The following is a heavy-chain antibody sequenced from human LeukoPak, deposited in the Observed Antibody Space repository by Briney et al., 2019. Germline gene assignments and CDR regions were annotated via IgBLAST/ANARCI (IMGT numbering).Heavy chain of an antibody. J-gene: IGHJ4*02. V-gene: IGHV3-23*01. Sequence: GGSLRLSCAASGFTFSTSAMSWVRQTPGKGLDWVSGITGSSGSTKYADSVRGRFTISRDNSKNTVYLQMSSLRVEDTALYYCATYRGRGSPFDFWGQGTQVTVSS. D-gene: IGHD2-15*01. CDR1: GFTFSTSA. CDR2: ITGSSGST. CDR3: ATYRGRGSPFDF.